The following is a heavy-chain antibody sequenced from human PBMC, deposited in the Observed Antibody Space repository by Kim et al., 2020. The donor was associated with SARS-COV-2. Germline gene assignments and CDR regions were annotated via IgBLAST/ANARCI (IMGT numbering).Heavy chain of an antibody. V-gene: IGHV3-30*18. CDR2: ISYDGSNK. CDR3: AKDRQLAGTYYYYYGMDV. CDR1: GFTFSSYG. D-gene: IGHD6-13*01. J-gene: IGHJ6*02. Sequence: GGSLRLSCAASGFTFSSYGMHWVRQAPGKGLEWVAVISYDGSNKYCADSVKGRFTISRDNSKNTLYLQMNSLRAEDTAVYYCAKDRQLAGTYYYYYGMDVWGQGTTVTVSS.